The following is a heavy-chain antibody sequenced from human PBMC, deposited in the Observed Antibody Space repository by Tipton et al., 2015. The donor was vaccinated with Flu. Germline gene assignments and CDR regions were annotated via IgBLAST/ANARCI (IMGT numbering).Heavy chain of an antibody. CDR2: INHSGST. V-gene: IGHV4-34*01. D-gene: IGHD2-2*01. J-gene: IGHJ1*01. CDR1: GGSFSGYY. CDR3: ARGVRYCSSTSCYVGYFQH. Sequence: TLSLTCAVYGGSFSGYYWSWIRQPPGKGLEWIGEINHSGSTNYNPPLKSRVTISVDTSKNQFSLNLSSVTAADTAVYYCARGVRYCSSTSCYVGYFQHWGQGTLVTVSS.